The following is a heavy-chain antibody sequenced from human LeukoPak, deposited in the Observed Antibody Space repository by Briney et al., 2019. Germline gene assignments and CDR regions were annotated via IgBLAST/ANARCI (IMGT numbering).Heavy chain of an antibody. CDR3: ARIPGYSSSWYKGDWFDP. CDR2: IFSNDEK. CDR1: GFSLSNARMG. D-gene: IGHD6-13*01. Sequence: SGPTLVNPTETLTLTCTVSGFSLSNARMGVSWSRQPPGKALEWLAHIFSNDEKSYSTSLKSRLTISKDTSKSQVVLTMTNMDPVDTATYYCARIPGYSSSWYKGDWFDPWGQGTLVTVSS. J-gene: IGHJ5*02. V-gene: IGHV2-26*01.